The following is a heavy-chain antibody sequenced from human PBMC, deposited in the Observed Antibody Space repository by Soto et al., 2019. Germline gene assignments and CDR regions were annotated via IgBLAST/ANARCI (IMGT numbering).Heavy chain of an antibody. V-gene: IGHV4-34*01. D-gene: IGHD2-2*01. CDR1: GGSFSGYY. CDR3: ARGYCSSTSCYARGHYYGMDV. Sequence: SSETLSLTCAVYGGSFSGYYWSWIRQPPGKGLEWIGEINHSGSTNYNPSLKSRVTISVDTSKNQFSLKLSSVTAADTAVYYCARGYCSSTSCYARGHYYGMDVWGQGTTVTVS. CDR2: INHSGST. J-gene: IGHJ6*02.